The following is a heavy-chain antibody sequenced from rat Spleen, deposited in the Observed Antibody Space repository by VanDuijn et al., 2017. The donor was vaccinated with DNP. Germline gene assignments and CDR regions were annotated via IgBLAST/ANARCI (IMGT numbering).Heavy chain of an antibody. D-gene: IGHD1-2*01. J-gene: IGHJ2*01. CDR3: ARSVYYYSTYIPFDY. CDR2: ISYILST. Sequence: EVQLQESGPGLVKPSQSLSLTCSVTCYSITSDYWGWFRKFPGNKMEWMAYISYILSTGYNPSLKSRISITRDTSKNQFFLQLNSVTTEDTATYYCARSVYYYSTYIPFDYWGQGVMVTVSS. CDR1: CYSITSDY. V-gene: IGHV3-1*01.